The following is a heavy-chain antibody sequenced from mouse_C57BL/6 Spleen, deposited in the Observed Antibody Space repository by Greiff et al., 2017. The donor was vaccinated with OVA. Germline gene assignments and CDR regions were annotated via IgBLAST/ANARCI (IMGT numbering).Heavy chain of an antibody. D-gene: IGHD4-1*01. Sequence: VQLQQSGPELVKPGASVKISCKASGYAFSSSWMNWVKQRPGKGLEWIGRIYPGDGDTNYNGKFKGKATLTADKSSSTAYMQLSSLTSEDSAVYFCARSSPGGTGTGYWGQGTTLTVSS. CDR2: IYPGDGDT. CDR1: GYAFSSSW. CDR3: ARSSPGGTGTGY. J-gene: IGHJ2*01. V-gene: IGHV1-82*01.